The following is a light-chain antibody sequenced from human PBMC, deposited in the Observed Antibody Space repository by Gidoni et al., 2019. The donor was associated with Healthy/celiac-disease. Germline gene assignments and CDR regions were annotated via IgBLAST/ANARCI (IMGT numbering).Light chain of an antibody. CDR1: QSVSSN. CDR3: QQYNNWSPLT. Sequence: LVMTQSTATLSVSPGERATLSCRASQSVSSNLAWYQQKPCQAPRLLIYGAYTRATGIPARFSGSGSGTEFTLTISSLQSEDFAVLYCQQYNNWSPLTFGGGTKVEIK. V-gene: IGKV3-15*01. J-gene: IGKJ4*01. CDR2: GAY.